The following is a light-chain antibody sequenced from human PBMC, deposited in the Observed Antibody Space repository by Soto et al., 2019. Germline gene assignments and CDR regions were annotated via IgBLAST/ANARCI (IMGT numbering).Light chain of an antibody. CDR1: QSTSNY. V-gene: IGKV1-39*01. CDR3: QQSYGTPLT. J-gene: IGKJ4*01. Sequence: DMEMTQSPSSLSASEGDRVTITCRASQSTSNYLNWYQHKPGKVPKLLIYAASSLQSGVPTRFSGSGSGTDFTLTINSLQPEDFATYYCQQSYGTPLTFGGGTKIEIK. CDR2: AAS.